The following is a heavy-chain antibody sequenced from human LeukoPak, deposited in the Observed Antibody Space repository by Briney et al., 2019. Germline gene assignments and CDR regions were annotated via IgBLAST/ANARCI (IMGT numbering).Heavy chain of an antibody. CDR2: IWYDGGNK. CDR1: GFTFSTYG. Sequence: SGGSLRLSCAASGFTFSTYGIHWVRQAPGKGLEWLAVIWYDGGNKYYADCVKGRFTISRDNSKNTLYLQMNSLRADDTAVYYCARGGHYYFDSSGYYVPQFFDYWGQGTLVTVSS. CDR3: ARGGHYYFDSSGYYVPQFFDY. V-gene: IGHV3-33*01. J-gene: IGHJ4*02. D-gene: IGHD3-22*01.